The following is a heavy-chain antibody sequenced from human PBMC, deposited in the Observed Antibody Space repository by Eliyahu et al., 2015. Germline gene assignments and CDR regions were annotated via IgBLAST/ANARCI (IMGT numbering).Heavy chain of an antibody. CDR1: GFSLRTSGEG. CDR2: IYWDDDK. J-gene: IGHJ4*02. CDR3: AHRQAGYCTVGSCYAFDH. V-gene: IGHV2-5*02. D-gene: IGHD2-15*01. Sequence: QITLKESGPTLVKPTQTLTLTCNVSGFSLRTSGEGVAWIRQPPGKALEWFAVIYWDDDKRYSPSLESRITITRDTFRNQVVLTMTXMDPVDTATYFCAHRQAGYCTVGSCYAFDHWGQGTLVTVSS.